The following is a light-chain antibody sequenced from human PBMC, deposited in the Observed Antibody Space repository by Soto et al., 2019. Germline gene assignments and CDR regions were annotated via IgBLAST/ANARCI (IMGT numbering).Light chain of an antibody. CDR2: DAS. Sequence: EIVLTQSPATLSLSPGERATLSCRASQSVSGYLAWYQQKPGQAPRLLIYDASKRATGIPARFSGSGFGTDFTLNISSLEPEEFAVYYCQQRSKWRTFGQGTKVEIK. J-gene: IGKJ1*01. V-gene: IGKV3-11*01. CDR3: QQRSKWRT. CDR1: QSVSGY.